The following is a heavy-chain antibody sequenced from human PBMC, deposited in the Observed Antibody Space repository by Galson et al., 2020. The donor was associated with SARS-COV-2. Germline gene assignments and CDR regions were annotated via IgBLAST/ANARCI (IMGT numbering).Heavy chain of an antibody. D-gene: IGHD3-22*01. Sequence: SETLSLTCTVSGVSISSYYWSWIRQPPGKGLEWIGYIYYSGSTNYNPSLKSRVTISVDTSKNQFSLKLSSVTAADTAVYYCARDSYDSSGYYLAYFDYWGQGTLVTVSS. CDR2: IYYSGST. CDR3: ARDSYDSSGYYLAYFDY. J-gene: IGHJ4*02. CDR1: GVSISSYY. V-gene: IGHV4-59*01.